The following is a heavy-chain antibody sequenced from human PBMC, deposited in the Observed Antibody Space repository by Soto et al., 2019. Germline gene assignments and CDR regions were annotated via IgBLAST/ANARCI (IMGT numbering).Heavy chain of an antibody. V-gene: IGHV4-34*01. CDR2: INHSGST. J-gene: IGHJ4*02. CDR3: ARGRGYSSSSGVRSFDY. Sequence: SDTLSLTCAVYGGSFSGYYWSWIRQPPGKGLEWIGEINHSGSTNYNPSLKSRVTISVDTSKNQFSLKLSSVTAADTAVYYCARGRGYSSSSGVRSFDYWGQGTLVTVCS. CDR1: GGSFSGYY. D-gene: IGHD6-6*01.